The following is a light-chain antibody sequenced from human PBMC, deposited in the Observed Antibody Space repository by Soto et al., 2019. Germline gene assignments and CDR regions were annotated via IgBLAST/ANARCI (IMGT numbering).Light chain of an antibody. CDR3: QQYNSYSRT. CDR1: QSISGW. V-gene: IGKV1-5*01. J-gene: IGKJ1*01. CDR2: DAS. Sequence: DIQMTQSPSTLSASVGDRVTITCRASQSISGWLAWYQQKPGKAPKLLIYDASSLESGDPSRFSGSGSGTEFTLTISSLQPDDFATYYCQQYNSYSRTFGQGTKVDI.